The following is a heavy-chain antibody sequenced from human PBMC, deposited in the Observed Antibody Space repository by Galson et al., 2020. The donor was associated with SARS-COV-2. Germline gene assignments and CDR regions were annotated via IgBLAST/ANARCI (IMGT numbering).Heavy chain of an antibody. Sequence: SQTLSLTCTVSGGSISSYYWSWIRQPPGKGLEWIGYIYYSGSTNYNPSLKSRVTISVDTSKNQFSLKLSSVTAADTAVYYCARALYYYDSSGYGINWFDPWGQGTLVTVSS. V-gene: IGHV4-59*01. CDR3: ARALYYYDSSGYGINWFDP. CDR1: GGSISSYY. D-gene: IGHD3-22*01. CDR2: IYYSGST. J-gene: IGHJ5*02.